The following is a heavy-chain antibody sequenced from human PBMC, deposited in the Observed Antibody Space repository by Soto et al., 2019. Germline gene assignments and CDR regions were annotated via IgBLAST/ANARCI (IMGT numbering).Heavy chain of an antibody. V-gene: IGHV1-69*02. J-gene: IGHJ4*02. CDR3: ATSYGSGYRAFDY. Sequence: QVQLVQSGAELKKPGSSVKVSCKASGDTFSFYTINWVRQAPGLGLEWMGRVNPILSMSNYAQKFQGRVTMTADKSTITADTELRSLRSEDTAFYYCATSYGSGYRAFDYWGQGALVTVSS. D-gene: IGHD3-10*01. CDR1: GDTFSFYT. CDR2: VNPILSMS.